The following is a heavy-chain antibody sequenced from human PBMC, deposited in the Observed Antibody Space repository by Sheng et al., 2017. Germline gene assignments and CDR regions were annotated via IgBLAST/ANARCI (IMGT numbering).Heavy chain of an antibody. Sequence: QVQLQESGPGLVKPSETLSLTCTVSGGSISSYHWSWIRQPAGKGLEWIGRIYTSGSTNYNPSLKSRVTMSVDTSKNQFSLKLSSVTAADTAVYYCARDLDYYDSSGYPGYWYFDLWGRGTLVTV. CDR2: IYTSGST. CDR3: ARDLDYYDSSGYPGYWYFDL. D-gene: IGHD3-22*01. J-gene: IGHJ2*01. CDR1: GGSISSYH. V-gene: IGHV4-4*07.